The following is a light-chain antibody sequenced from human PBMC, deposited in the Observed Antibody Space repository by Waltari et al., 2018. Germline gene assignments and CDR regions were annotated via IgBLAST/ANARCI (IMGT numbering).Light chain of an antibody. CDR2: AST. CDR1: GSNIGAGYD. CDR3: QSYDTSLSVV. V-gene: IGLV1-40*01. Sequence: QSVLTQPPSVSGAPGQRVTISCTGSGSNIGAGYDVHLYQQLPREAPKLLIYASTSGPLGVPALFFGSTCGTSASRAITGLQAEDEADYYCQSYDTSLSVVFGGGTKLTVL. J-gene: IGLJ3*02.